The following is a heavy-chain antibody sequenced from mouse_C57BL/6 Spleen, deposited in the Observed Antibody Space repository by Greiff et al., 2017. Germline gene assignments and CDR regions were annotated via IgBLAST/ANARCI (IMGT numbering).Heavy chain of an antibody. CDR2: ISDGGSYT. CDR3: ARDNGNYYFDY. CDR1: GFTFSSYA. V-gene: IGHV5-4*01. Sequence: EVQLVESGGGLVKPGGSLKLSCAASGFTFSSYALSWVRQTPEKRLEWVATISDGGSYTYYPDKVKGRFTISRDNAKKNLYLQMSHLKSEDTAMYYCARDNGNYYFDYWGQGTTLTVSS. J-gene: IGHJ2*01. D-gene: IGHD2-1*01.